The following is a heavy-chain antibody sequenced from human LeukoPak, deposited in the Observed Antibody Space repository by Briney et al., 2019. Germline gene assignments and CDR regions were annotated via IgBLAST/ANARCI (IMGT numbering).Heavy chain of an antibody. J-gene: IGHJ6*02. CDR2: TYYRSKWYN. D-gene: IGHD6-19*01. CDR3: AREWGIAVAMGMDV. V-gene: IGHV6-1*01. CDR1: GDTLS. Sequence: QTLSLTCAISGDTLSRNWVRQSPARGHERLGRTYYRSKWYNDYAVSVKSRITINPDTSKNQFSLQLNSVTPEDTAVYYCAREWGIAVAMGMDVWGQGTTVTVSS.